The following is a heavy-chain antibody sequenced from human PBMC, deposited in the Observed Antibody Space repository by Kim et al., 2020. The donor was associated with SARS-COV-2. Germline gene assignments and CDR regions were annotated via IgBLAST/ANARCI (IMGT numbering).Heavy chain of an antibody. J-gene: IGHJ6*02. CDR2: INPSGGST. CDR3: AREASGILTGLGVPAGVSNPGDYYYGMDV. Sequence: ASVKVSCKASGYTFTSYYMHWVRQAPGQGLEWMGIINPSGGSTSYAQKFQGRVTMTRDTSTSTVYMELSSLRSEDTAVYYCAREASGILTGLGVPAGVSNPGDYYYGMDVWGQGTTVTVSS. V-gene: IGHV1-46*01. D-gene: IGHD3-9*01. CDR1: GYTFTSYY.